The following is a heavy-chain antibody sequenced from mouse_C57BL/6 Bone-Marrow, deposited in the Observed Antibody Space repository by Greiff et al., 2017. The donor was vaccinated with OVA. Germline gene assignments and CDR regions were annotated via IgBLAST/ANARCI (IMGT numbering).Heavy chain of an antibody. CDR1: GYTFTSYG. CDR2: IYIGKGYT. CDR3: ASPKYYDYASWFAY. Sequence: VQLQQSGAELVRPGSSVKMSCKTSGYTFTSYGINWVKQRPGQGLEWIGYIYIGKGYTEYNEKFKGKATLTSDTSSSTAYMQLSRLTSEDSAISCCASPKYYDYASWFAYWGQGTLVTVSA. V-gene: IGHV1-58*01. J-gene: IGHJ3*01. D-gene: IGHD2-4*01.